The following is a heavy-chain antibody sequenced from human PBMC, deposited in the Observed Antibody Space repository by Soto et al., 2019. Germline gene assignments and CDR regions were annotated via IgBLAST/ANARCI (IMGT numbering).Heavy chain of an antibody. J-gene: IGHJ6*02. CDR1: GFSSGDYA. CDR3: TRRKVFFVRFYYYAMDV. D-gene: IGHD3-3*01. CDR2: IRSKAYGGTT. V-gene: IGHV3-49*04. Sequence: LRPSCTGSGFSSGDYAISWVRQAPWKGLEWVGFIRSKAYGGTTEYAASVKGRFTISRDDSKNIAYLQMDSLKTEDTAVYYCTRRKVFFVRFYYYAMDVWGQGITVTVSS.